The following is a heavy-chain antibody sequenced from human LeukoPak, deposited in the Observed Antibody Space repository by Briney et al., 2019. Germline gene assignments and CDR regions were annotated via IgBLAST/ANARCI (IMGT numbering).Heavy chain of an antibody. J-gene: IGHJ5*02. CDR2: IYYSGST. CDR1: GGSTSHYY. CDR3: ARATNWFDP. Sequence: SETLSLTCTVSGGSTSHYYWSWIQQPPGKGLEWIGYIYYSGSTNYKPSLKSRVTISVDTSKNQFSLKLSSVTAADTAVYYCARATNWFDPWGQGTLVTVSS. V-gene: IGHV4-59*01.